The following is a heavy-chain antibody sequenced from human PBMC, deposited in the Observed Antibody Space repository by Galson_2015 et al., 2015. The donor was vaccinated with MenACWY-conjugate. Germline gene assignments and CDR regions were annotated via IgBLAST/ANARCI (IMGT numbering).Heavy chain of an antibody. CDR1: GFTFSTYR. CDR3: ARDWDYYDGIVRFDY. J-gene: IGHJ4*02. D-gene: IGHD3-22*01. V-gene: IGHV3-21*01. Sequence: SLRLSCAASGFTFSTYRMNWVRQAPGKGLEWVSSISRSSSYIYYADSVKGRFTISRDNAKNSLYLQMHSLTPEDTAVYYCARDWDYYDGIVRFDYWGQGTLVTVSS. CDR2: ISRSSSYI.